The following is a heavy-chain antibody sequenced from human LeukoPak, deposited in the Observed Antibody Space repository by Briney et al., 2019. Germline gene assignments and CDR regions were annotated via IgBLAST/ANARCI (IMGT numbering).Heavy chain of an antibody. D-gene: IGHD2-15*01. J-gene: IGHJ4*02. CDR2: INAGNGNT. V-gene: IGHV1-3*01. CDR1: GYTFTSYA. CDR3: ASRYCSGGSCYSGLDY. Sequence: GASVKVSCKASGYTFTSYAMHWVRQAPGQRLEWMGWINAGNGNTKYSQKFQGRVTITRDTSASTAYMELSSLRSEDTAVYYCASRYCSGGSCYSGLDYWGQGTLVTVSS.